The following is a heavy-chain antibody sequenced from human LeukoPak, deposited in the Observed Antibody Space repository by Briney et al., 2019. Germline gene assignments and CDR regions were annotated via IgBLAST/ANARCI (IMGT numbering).Heavy chain of an antibody. CDR3: ARGGPVQLEPPVIGPIDY. D-gene: IGHD1-1*01. J-gene: IGHJ4*02. V-gene: IGHV4-34*01. Sequence: SETLSLTFAVYGGSFSGYYWSWIRPPPGKELGWIGEINDSGSTNYNPSLKSRVTISVDTSKNQFSLKLSSVTAADTAVYYCARGGPVQLEPPVIGPIDYWGQGTLVTVSS. CDR2: INDSGST. CDR1: GGSFSGYY.